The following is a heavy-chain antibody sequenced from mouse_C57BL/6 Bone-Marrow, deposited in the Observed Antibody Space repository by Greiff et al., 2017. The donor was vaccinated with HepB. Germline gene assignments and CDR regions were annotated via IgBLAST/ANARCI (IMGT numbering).Heavy chain of an antibody. Sequence: EVNVVESGGGLVQPGGSLKLSCAASGFTFSDYYMYWVRQTPEKRLEWVAYISNGGGSTYYPDTVKGRFTISRDNAKNTLYLQMSRLKSEDTAMYYCARQGELGGDFAYWGQGTLVTVSA. CDR1: GFTFSDYY. D-gene: IGHD4-1*01. CDR2: ISNGGGST. V-gene: IGHV5-12*01. J-gene: IGHJ3*01. CDR3: ARQGELGGDFAY.